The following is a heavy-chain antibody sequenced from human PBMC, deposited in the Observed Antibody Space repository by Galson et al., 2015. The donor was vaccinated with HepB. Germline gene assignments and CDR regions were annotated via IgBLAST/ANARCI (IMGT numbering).Heavy chain of an antibody. Sequence: SLRLSCAASGFTFSSYWMSWVRQAPGKGLEWVANIKQDGSEKYYVDSVKGRFTISRDNAKNSLYLQMNSLRAEDTAVYYCARADWNYAYYYYGMDVWGQGTTVTVSS. CDR1: GFTFSSYW. D-gene: IGHD1-7*01. CDR2: IKQDGSEK. V-gene: IGHV3-7*03. J-gene: IGHJ6*02. CDR3: ARADWNYAYYYYGMDV.